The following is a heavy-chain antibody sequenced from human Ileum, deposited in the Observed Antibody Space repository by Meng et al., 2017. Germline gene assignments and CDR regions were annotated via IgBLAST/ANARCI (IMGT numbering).Heavy chain of an antibody. D-gene: IGHD5-12*01. CDR1: GFTVGDYA. J-gene: IGHJ4*02. Sequence: GESLKISCTASGFTVGDYAMSWFRQAPGKGLEWVGFIRSKAYGGTTEYAASVKGRFSISRDDSKSIAYLQMNSLKIEDTAVFYCAREFGGYDDYWGQGTLVTVSS. CDR2: IRSKAYGGTT. CDR3: AREFGGYDDY. V-gene: IGHV3-49*03.